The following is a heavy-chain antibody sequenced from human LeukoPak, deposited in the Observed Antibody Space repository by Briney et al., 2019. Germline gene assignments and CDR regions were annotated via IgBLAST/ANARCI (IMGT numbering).Heavy chain of an antibody. CDR2: IYPGGST. J-gene: IGHJ3*02. CDR3: ARTTVTTNFKDAFDI. Sequence: GGSLRLSCAASGFTVNSNYMSWVRQAPGKGLEWVSVIYPGGSTYYAGSVQGRFTVSRDNSKNTLYLQMNSLRDEDTAMYYCARTTVTTNFKDAFDIWGLGTVVTVSS. D-gene: IGHD4-17*01. V-gene: IGHV3-53*01. CDR1: GFTVNSNY.